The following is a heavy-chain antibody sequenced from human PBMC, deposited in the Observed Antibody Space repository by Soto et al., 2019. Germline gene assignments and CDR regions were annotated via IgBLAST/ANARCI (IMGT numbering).Heavy chain of an antibody. CDR3: ARPPYGDYGYYYGMDV. CDR1: GYSFTSYW. J-gene: IGHJ6*02. D-gene: IGHD4-17*01. CDR2: IYPGDSDT. V-gene: IGHV5-51*01. Sequence: LGESLKISCKGSGYSFTSYWIGWVRQMPGKGLEWMGIIYPGDSDTRYSPSFQGQVTISADKSISTAYLQWSSLKASDTAMYYCARPPYGDYGYYYGMDVWGQGTTVTVSS.